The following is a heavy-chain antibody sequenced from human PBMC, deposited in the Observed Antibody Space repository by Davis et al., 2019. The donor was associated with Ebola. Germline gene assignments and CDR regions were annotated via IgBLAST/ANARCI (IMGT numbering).Heavy chain of an antibody. V-gene: IGHV4-38-2*02. CDR3: ASRYSGYERGFDY. CDR2: IYHSESA. Sequence: PSETLSLTCTVSGYSISSAFYWGWIRQPPGKGLEWIGNIYHSESAHYNPSLKSRVTISVDTSKNQFSLKLSSVTAADTAVYYCASRYSGYERGFDYWGQGTLVTVSS. J-gene: IGHJ4*02. CDR1: GYSISSAFY. D-gene: IGHD5-12*01.